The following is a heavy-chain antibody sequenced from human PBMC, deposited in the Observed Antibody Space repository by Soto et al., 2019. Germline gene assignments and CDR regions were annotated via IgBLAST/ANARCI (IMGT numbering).Heavy chain of an antibody. CDR1: GYTFTSYG. CDR2: ISAYNGNT. J-gene: IGHJ4*02. V-gene: IGHV1-18*01. Sequence: GASVKVSCKASGYTFTSYGISWVRQAPGQGLEWMGWISAYNGNTNYAQKLQGRVTMTTDTSTSTAYMELRSLRSDDTAVYYCARNYYDSSGSFGQFDYWGQGTLVTVSS. CDR3: ARNYYDSSGSFGQFDY. D-gene: IGHD3-22*01.